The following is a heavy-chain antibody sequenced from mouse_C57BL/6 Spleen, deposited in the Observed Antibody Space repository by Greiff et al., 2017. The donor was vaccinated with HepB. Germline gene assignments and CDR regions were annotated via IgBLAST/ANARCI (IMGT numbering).Heavy chain of an antibody. V-gene: IGHV1-50*01. CDR2: IDPSDSYT. CDR1: GYTFTSYW. Sequence: VQLQQPGAELVKPGASVKLSCKASGYTFTSYWMQWVKQRPGQGLEWIGEIDPSDSYTNYNQKFKGKATLTVDTSSSTAYMQLSSLTSEDSAVYYCARCEAYYYGSGSGGYWGQGTTLTVSS. J-gene: IGHJ2*01. D-gene: IGHD1-1*01. CDR3: ARCEAYYYGSGSGGY.